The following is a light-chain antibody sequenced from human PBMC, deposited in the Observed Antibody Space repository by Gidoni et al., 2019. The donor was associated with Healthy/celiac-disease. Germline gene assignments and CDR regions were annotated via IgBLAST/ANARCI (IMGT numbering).Light chain of an antibody. CDR3: MQALQTPLFT. Sequence: DIVMTQSPLSLPVTPGEPASSSCRSSQSLLHSNGYNYLDWYLQQPGQSPQLLIYLGSNRASGVPYRFSGSGSGTDFTLKISRVEAEDVGVYYCMQALQTPLFTFGPGTKVDIK. V-gene: IGKV2-28*01. J-gene: IGKJ3*01. CDR1: QSLLHSNGYNY. CDR2: LGS.